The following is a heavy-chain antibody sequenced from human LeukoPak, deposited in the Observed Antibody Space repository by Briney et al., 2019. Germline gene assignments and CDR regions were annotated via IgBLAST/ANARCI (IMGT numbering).Heavy chain of an antibody. CDR2: ISSGSSYI. D-gene: IGHD6-19*01. CDR1: GFTFSYYS. V-gene: IGHV3-21*03. Sequence: GGSLRLSCAASGFTFSYYSMNWVRQAPGKGLEWVSSISSGSSYIYYADSVKGRFTISRDNAKNSLYLQMNSLRAEDTAVYYCARDQGSDWSIPFDYWGQGTLVTVSS. J-gene: IGHJ4*02. CDR3: ARDQGSDWSIPFDY.